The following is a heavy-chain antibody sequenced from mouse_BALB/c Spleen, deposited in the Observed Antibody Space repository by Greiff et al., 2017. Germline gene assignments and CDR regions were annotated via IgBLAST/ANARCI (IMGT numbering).Heavy chain of an antibody. J-gene: IGHJ4*01. Sequence: EVNVVESGGGLVQPGGSRKLSCAASGFTFSSFGMHWVRQAPEKGLEWVAYISSGSSTIYYADTVKGRFTISRDNPKNTLFLQMTSLRSEDTAMYYCARVDYWGQGTSVTVSS. CDR2: ISSGSSTI. V-gene: IGHV5-17*02. CDR3: ARVDY. CDR1: GFTFSSFG.